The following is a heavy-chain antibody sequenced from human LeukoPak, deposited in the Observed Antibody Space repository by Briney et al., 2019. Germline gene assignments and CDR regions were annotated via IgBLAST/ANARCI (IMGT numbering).Heavy chain of an antibody. D-gene: IGHD5-24*01. J-gene: IGHJ4*02. CDR3: AKVQEMDTILPPFHY. V-gene: IGHV3-23*01. Sequence: GGSLRLSCAASGFTFSNYAMSWVRQVPGKGLEWVSAIGGSGGNTFYADSVKGRFTISRDNSKNTLYLQVNSLRAADTAIYYCAKVQEMDTILPPFHYWGQGTLVTVSS. CDR2: IGGSGGNT. CDR1: GFTFSNYA.